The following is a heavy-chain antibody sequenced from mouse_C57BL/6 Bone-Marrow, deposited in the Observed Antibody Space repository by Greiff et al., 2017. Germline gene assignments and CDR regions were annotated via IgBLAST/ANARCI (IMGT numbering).Heavy chain of an antibody. CDR3: ARSNWPWRAY. CDR1: GYTFTSYG. D-gene: IGHD4-1*02. J-gene: IGHJ3*01. Sequence: VQLLQSGAELARPGASVKLSCKASGYTFTSYGISWVKQTTGQGLEWIGEIYPRSGNTYYNEKFKGKATLTADKSSSTAYMELRSLTSEECEIHFCARSNWPWRAYWGQETLLSVSA. V-gene: IGHV1-81*01. CDR2: IYPRSGNT.